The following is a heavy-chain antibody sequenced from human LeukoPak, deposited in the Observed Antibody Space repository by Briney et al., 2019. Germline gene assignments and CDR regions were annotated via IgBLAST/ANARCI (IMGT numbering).Heavy chain of an antibody. CDR2: INPSGGNT. D-gene: IGHD3-3*01. Sequence: ASVTVSCTASGYTFTSYYMHWVRQAPGQGLEWMGIINPSGGNTSYAQKFQGRVTMTRDTSTSTVYMELSSLRSEDTAVYYCARGATHRGIWSGYYFDYWGQGTLVTVSS. CDR1: GYTFTSYY. CDR3: ARGATHRGIWSGYYFDY. J-gene: IGHJ4*02. V-gene: IGHV1-46*01.